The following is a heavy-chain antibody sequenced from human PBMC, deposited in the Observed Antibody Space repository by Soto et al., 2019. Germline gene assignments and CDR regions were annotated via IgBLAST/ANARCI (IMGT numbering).Heavy chain of an antibody. J-gene: IGHJ5*02. CDR2: MNPNSGNT. CDR1: GYTFTSYD. D-gene: IGHD6-13*01. V-gene: IGHV1-8*01. CDR3: ARERSAAGTGWFDP. Sequence: QVQQVQSGAEVKKPGASVKVSCKASGYTFTSYDINWVRQATGQGREWMGWMNPNSGNTGYAQKFQGRVTMTRNTSISTAYMELSSLRSEDSAVYYCARERSAAGTGWFDPWGQGTLVTVSS.